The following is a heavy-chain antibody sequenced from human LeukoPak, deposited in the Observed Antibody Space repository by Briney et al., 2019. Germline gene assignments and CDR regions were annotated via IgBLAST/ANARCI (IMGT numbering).Heavy chain of an antibody. V-gene: IGHV1-69*04. CDR1: GGTFSSYT. CDR2: IIPILGMA. Sequence: ASVKVSCKASGGTFSSYTISWVRQAPGQGLEWMGRIIPILGMANYAQKFQGRVTITADKSTSTAYMELSSLRSEDTAVYYCAREGNSDCSSTSCYTNFQHWGQGTLVTVSS. J-gene: IGHJ1*01. D-gene: IGHD2-2*02. CDR3: AREGNSDCSSTSCYTNFQH.